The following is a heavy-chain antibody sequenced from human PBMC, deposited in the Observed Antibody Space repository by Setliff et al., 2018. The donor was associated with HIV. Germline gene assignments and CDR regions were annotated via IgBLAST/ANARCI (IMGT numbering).Heavy chain of an antibody. CDR2: TWYDGSNK. Sequence: PGGSLRLSCAASGFTFSNYGMHWVRQAPGKGLEWVAITWYDGSNKYYADSVKGRFTISRDSSKNTLYLQMDSLRTEDTAVYYCAKTQGWHLINYWGPGTLVTVSS. J-gene: IGHJ4*02. D-gene: IGHD6-19*01. V-gene: IGHV3-30*02. CDR3: AKTQGWHLINY. CDR1: GFTFSNYG.